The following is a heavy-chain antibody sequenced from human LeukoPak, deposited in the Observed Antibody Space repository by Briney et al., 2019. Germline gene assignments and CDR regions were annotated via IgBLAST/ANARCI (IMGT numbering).Heavy chain of an antibody. CDR2: IYTSGST. V-gene: IGHV4-4*07. CDR3: ARHRRYSGYWSWFDP. D-gene: IGHD5-12*01. J-gene: IGHJ5*02. Sequence: SETLSLTCTVSGGSISSFSWSWIRQPAGKGLEWIGRIYTSGSTNYNPSLKSRVTISVDTSKNQFSLKLSSVTAADTAVYYCARHRRYSGYWSWFDPWGQGTLVTVSS. CDR1: GGSISSFS.